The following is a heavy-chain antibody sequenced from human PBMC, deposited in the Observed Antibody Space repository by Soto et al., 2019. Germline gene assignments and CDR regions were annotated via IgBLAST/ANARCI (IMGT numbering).Heavy chain of an antibody. CDR1: GYTFTSYY. V-gene: IGHV1-46*03. Sequence: ASVKVSCKASGYTFTSYYMHWVRQAPGQGLEWMGIINPSGGSTSYAQKFQGRVTMTRDTSTSTVYMELSSLRSEDTAVYYCASTRYCSSTSCPQGADAFDIWGQGTMVTVSS. J-gene: IGHJ3*02. D-gene: IGHD2-2*01. CDR2: INPSGGST. CDR3: ASTRYCSSTSCPQGADAFDI.